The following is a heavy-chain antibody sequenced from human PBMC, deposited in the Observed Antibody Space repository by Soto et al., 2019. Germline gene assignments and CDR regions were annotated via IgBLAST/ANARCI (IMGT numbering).Heavy chain of an antibody. CDR3: AKDLGCSSTSCYRSWGMDV. CDR1: GFTFSSYG. V-gene: IGHV3-30*18. Sequence: QVQLVESGGGVVQPGRSLRLSCAASGFTFSSYGMHWVRQAPGKGLEWVAVISYDGSNKYYADSVKGRFTISRDNSKNTLYLQMNSLRAEDTDVYYCAKDLGCSSTSCYRSWGMDVWGQGTTVTVSS. J-gene: IGHJ6*02. D-gene: IGHD2-2*02. CDR2: ISYDGSNK.